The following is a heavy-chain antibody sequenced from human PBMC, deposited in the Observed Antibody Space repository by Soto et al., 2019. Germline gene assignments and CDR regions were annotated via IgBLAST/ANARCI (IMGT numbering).Heavy chain of an antibody. V-gene: IGHV4-59*08. CDR2: IYYSGST. Sequence: SETLSLTCTVSGGTISSWYWSWIRQPPGKGLEWIGYIYYSGSTNCNPSLKSRVTISVDTSNNQVSLQLNSVTPDDTAVYYCARLIGYSWLDSWGQGTLVTVSS. CDR1: GGTISSWY. J-gene: IGHJ5*01. D-gene: IGHD1-26*01. CDR3: ARLIGYSWLDS.